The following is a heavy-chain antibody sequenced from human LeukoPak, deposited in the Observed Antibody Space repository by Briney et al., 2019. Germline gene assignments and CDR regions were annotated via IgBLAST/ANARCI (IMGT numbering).Heavy chain of an antibody. Sequence: GGTLRLSCAASGFPFSAYAMSWVRQAPGKGLDWVAFIRYDGSNKYFADSVKGRFAISRDNSKNTLYLQMNSLRAEDTAVYYCARDVDYYGSGSLDYWGQGTLVTVSS. CDR1: GFPFSAYA. V-gene: IGHV3-30*02. CDR3: ARDVDYYGSGSLDY. D-gene: IGHD3-10*01. CDR2: IRYDGSNK. J-gene: IGHJ4*02.